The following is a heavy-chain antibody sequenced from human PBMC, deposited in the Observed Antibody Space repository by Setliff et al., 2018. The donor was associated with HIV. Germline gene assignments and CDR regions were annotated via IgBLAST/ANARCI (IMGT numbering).Heavy chain of an antibody. CDR2: VWHDGNNK. CDR1: GFPFISYG. CDR3: AKERQRNAIDI. V-gene: IGHV3-33*06. J-gene: IGHJ3*02. Sequence: GGSLRLSCAASGFPFISYGMNWVRQAPGKGLERVAVVWHDGNNKFYADSVKGRFIISRDNSKNTLYLQMNSLRVEDTAVYYCAKERQRNAIDIWGQGTMVTVSS.